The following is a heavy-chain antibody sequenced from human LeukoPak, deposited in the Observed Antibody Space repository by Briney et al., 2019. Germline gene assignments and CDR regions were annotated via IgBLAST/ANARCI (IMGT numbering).Heavy chain of an antibody. D-gene: IGHD6-13*01. Sequence: PGGSLRLSCAASGFTFSSYGMHWVRQAPGKGLEWVAVIWYDGSNKYYVDSVKGRFTISRDNSKNTLYLQMNSLRAEDTAVYYCARIGYRSSSFDYWGQGTLVTVSS. V-gene: IGHV3-33*01. CDR2: IWYDGSNK. J-gene: IGHJ4*02. CDR3: ARIGYRSSSFDY. CDR1: GFTFSSYG.